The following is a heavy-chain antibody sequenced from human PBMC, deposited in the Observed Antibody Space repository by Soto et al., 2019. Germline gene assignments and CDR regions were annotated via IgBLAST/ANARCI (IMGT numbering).Heavy chain of an antibody. CDR3: ARGGSEGGLDV. J-gene: IGHJ6*02. D-gene: IGHD3-10*01. CDR1: GASISTYY. V-gene: IGHV4-59*01. Sequence: QMQLQESGPGVVKPSETLSLTCTVSGASISTYYWTWIRQAPGKGLEWIGYLYYSGNTNYNPSLKSRVTMSVNTSKNHFYLTLTSATAADTAVYFCARGGSEGGLDVWDQGTTVAVSS. CDR2: LYYSGNT.